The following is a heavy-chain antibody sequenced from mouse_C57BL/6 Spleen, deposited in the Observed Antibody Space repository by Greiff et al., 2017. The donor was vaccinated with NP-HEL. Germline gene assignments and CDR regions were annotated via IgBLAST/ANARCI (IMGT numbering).Heavy chain of an antibody. CDR3: AGHYYGSSYGFAY. CDR1: GYTFTDYY. CDR2: INPNNGGT. Sequence: VQLQQSGPELVKPGASVKISCKASGYTFTDYYMNWVKQSHGKSLEWIGDINPNNGGTSYNQKFKGKATLTVDKSSSTAYMELRSLTSEDSAVYYCAGHYYGSSYGFAYWGQGTLVTVSA. D-gene: IGHD1-1*01. J-gene: IGHJ3*01. V-gene: IGHV1-26*01.